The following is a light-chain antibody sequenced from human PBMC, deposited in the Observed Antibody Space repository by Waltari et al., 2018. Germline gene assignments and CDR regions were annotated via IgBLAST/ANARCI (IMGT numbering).Light chain of an antibody. V-gene: IGKV1-5*03. J-gene: IGKJ4*01. CDR1: QYIAYW. CDR3: QQYSSFPLT. Sequence: DIQMSQSPSTLSASVGGRVTISCRASQYIAYWVAWYQQKPGKAPKLLMYRASNLESGVPSRFSGSGSGTEFALTISGLQPDDFATYYCQQYSSFPLTFGGGTNVEIK. CDR2: RAS.